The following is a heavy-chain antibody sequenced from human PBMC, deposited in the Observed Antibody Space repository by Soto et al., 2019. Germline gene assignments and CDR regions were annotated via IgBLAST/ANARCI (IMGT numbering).Heavy chain of an antibody. D-gene: IGHD2-15*01. CDR2: IIPIFGTA. CDR3: ARGKYCSGGSCYFDY. J-gene: IGHJ4*02. Sequence: ASVKVSCKASGGTFSSYAISWVRQAPGQGLEWMGGIIPIFGTANYAQKFQGRVTITADESTSTAYMELSSLRSEDTAVYYCARGKYCSGGSCYFDYWGQGTLVTVSS. V-gene: IGHV1-69*13. CDR1: GGTFSSYA.